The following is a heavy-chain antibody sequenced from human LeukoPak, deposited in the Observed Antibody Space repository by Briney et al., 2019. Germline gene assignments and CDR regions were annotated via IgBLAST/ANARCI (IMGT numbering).Heavy chain of an antibody. Sequence: GGSLRLSCAASGFTFSSYGMHWVRQAPGKGLEWVAVIWYDGSNKYYADSVKGRFTISRDNSKNTLYLQMNSLRAEDTAVCYCASIAGTTGPFDYWGQGTLVTVSS. CDR1: GFTFSSYG. CDR2: IWYDGSNK. D-gene: IGHD1-7*01. J-gene: IGHJ4*02. CDR3: ASIAGTTGPFDY. V-gene: IGHV3-33*01.